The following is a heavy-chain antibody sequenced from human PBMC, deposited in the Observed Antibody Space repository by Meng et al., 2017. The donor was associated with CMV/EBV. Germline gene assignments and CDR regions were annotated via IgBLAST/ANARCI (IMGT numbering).Heavy chain of an antibody. V-gene: IGHV3-48*04. J-gene: IGHJ3*02. D-gene: IGHD3-22*01. CDR2: ISSSGSTI. CDR3: ARDRLPLYYYDSSGRNAFDI. Sequence: GESLKISCAASGFTFSSYSMNWVRQAPGKGLEWVSYISSSGSTIYYADSVKGRFTISRDNAKNSLYLQMNSLRAEDTAVYYCARDRLPLYYYDSSGRNAFDIWGQGTMVTVSS. CDR1: GFTFSSYS.